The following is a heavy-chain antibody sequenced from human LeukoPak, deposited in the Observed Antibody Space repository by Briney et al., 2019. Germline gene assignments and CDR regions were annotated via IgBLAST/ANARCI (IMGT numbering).Heavy chain of an antibody. Sequence: PGGSLRLSCAAPGFTFSSYAMSWVRQAPGKGLEWVSAISGSGGSTYYADSVKGRFTISRDNSKNTLYLQMNSLRAEDTAVYYCAKDLGSGWSRWFDPWGQGTLVTVSS. D-gene: IGHD6-19*01. CDR1: GFTFSSYA. J-gene: IGHJ5*02. CDR3: AKDLGSGWSRWFDP. V-gene: IGHV3-23*01. CDR2: ISGSGGST.